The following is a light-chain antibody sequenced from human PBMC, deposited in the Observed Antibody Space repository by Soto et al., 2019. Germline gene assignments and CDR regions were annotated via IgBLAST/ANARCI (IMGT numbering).Light chain of an antibody. V-gene: IGKV3-11*01. CDR2: DAS. Sequence: EIVLPQSPGTLSLSPGARATLSGRASQSVGSYLAWYQHKPGQAPRLLISDASNRATGIPARFSGSGSETDFTLTISSLEPEDSAVYYCQQRSNWPSLTVGGGTKVDIK. CDR1: QSVGSY. CDR3: QQRSNWPSLT. J-gene: IGKJ4*02.